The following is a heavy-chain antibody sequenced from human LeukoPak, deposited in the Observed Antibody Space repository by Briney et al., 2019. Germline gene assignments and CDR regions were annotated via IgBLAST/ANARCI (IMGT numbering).Heavy chain of an antibody. CDR2: INPNSGGT. J-gene: IGHJ4*02. CDR1: GYTFSGYY. CDR3: ATVDTSGSYYSSSFDY. V-gene: IGHV1-2*04. Sequence: ASVKVSCKASGYTFSGYYIHWVRRAPGQGLEWMGWINPNSGGTNYAQKFQGWVTMTWDTSISTVYMELSRLRSDDTAVYYCATVDTSGSYYSSSFDYWGQGTLVTVSS. D-gene: IGHD1-26*01.